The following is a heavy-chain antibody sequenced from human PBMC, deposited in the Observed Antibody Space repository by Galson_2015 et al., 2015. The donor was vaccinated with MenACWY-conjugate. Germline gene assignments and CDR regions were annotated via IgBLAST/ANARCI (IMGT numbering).Heavy chain of an antibody. Sequence: SCKASGGTFSSYAISWVRQAPGQGLEWMGRIIPILGIANYAQKFQGRVTITADKSTSTAYMELSSLRSEGTAVYYCARDRGYYDSSGYWFFDYWSQGTLVTVSS. D-gene: IGHD3-22*01. CDR1: GGTFSSYA. CDR2: IIPILGIA. CDR3: ARDRGYYDSSGYWFFDY. J-gene: IGHJ4*02. V-gene: IGHV1-69*04.